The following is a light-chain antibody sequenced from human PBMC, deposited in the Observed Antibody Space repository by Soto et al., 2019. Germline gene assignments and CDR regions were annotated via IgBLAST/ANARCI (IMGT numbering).Light chain of an antibody. CDR1: QSINTN. Sequence: DIVMTQSPATLSVSPGERATLSCRASQSINTNLAWYQQKPGQAPRLLIYGASTRATVIPARSSGSGSGTEFTLTISGLQADDFAVYYCQQYHHWPPKVTFGPGTKVDIK. V-gene: IGKV3-15*01. J-gene: IGKJ3*01. CDR3: QQYHHWPPKVT. CDR2: GAS.